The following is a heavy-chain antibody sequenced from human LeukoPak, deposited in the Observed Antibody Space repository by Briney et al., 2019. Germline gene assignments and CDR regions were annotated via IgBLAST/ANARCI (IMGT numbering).Heavy chain of an antibody. J-gene: IGHJ4*02. CDR2: INHSGST. Sequence: PSETLSLTCAVYDGSFSGYYWSWIRQPPGKGLEWIGEINHSGSTNYNPSLKSRVTISVDTSKNQFSLKLSSVTAADTAVYYCARGARGVVPAAISYWGQGTLVTVSS. V-gene: IGHV4-34*01. CDR3: ARGARGVVPAAISY. CDR1: DGSFSGYY. D-gene: IGHD2-2*01.